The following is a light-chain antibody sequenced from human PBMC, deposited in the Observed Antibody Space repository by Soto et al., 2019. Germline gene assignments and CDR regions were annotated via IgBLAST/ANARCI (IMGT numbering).Light chain of an antibody. CDR3: SSYTSSSTRV. CDR1: SSEVGVYNY. V-gene: IGLV2-14*01. CDR2: EVS. Sequence: QSALTQPASVSGSPGHSITISCTGTSSEVGVYNYVSWYQQHPGKAPKLMIYEVSNRPSGVSNRFSGSKSGNTASLTISGLQAEDEADYYCSSYTSSSTRVFGGGTKLTVL. J-gene: IGLJ2*01.